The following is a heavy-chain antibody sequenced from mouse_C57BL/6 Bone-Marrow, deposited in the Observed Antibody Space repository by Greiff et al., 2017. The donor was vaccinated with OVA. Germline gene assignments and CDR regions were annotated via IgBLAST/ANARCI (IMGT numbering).Heavy chain of an antibody. CDR2: ISNLAYSI. CDR3: ARRDYYGSSYDWYFDV. Sequence: DVMLVESGGGLVQPGGSLKLSCAASGFTFSDYGMAWVRQAPRKGPEWVAFISNLAYSIYYADTVTGRFTISRENAKNTLYLEMSSLRSEDTAMYYCARRDYYGSSYDWYFDVWGTGTTVTVSS. D-gene: IGHD1-1*01. J-gene: IGHJ1*03. V-gene: IGHV5-15*04. CDR1: GFTFSDYG.